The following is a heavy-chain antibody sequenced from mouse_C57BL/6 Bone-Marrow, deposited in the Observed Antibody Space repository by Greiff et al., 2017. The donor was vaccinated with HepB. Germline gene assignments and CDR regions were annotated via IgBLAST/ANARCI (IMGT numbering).Heavy chain of an antibody. CDR2: ISSGSSTI. CDR3: ARPLRRRAWFAY. CDR1: GFTFSDYG. D-gene: IGHD1-1*01. V-gene: IGHV5-17*01. Sequence: EVKVVESGGGLVKPGGSLKLSCAASGFTFSDYGMHWVRQAPEKGLEWVAYISSGSSTIYYADTVKGRFTISRDNAKNTLFLQMTSLRSEDTAMYYCARPLRRRAWFAYWGQGTLVTVSA. J-gene: IGHJ3*01.